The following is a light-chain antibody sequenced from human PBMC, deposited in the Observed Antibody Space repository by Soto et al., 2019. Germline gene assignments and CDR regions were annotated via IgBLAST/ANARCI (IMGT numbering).Light chain of an antibody. V-gene: IGLV2-14*01. J-gene: IGLJ3*02. CDR2: EVS. Sequence: QSALTQPASVSGSPGQSITISCTGTSSDAGGYNYVSWYQQHPGKAPKIMIYEVSNRPSGVSNRFSGSKSGNTASLTISGLQAEDEADYYCCSYTSSRTLVFGGGTKLTVL. CDR1: SSDAGGYNY. CDR3: CSYTSSRTLV.